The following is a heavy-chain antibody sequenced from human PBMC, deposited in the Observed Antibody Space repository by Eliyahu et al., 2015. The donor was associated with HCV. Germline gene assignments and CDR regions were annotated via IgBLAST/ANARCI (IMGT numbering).Heavy chain of an antibody. CDR3: ARDPYDSSGQGTLGMDV. Sequence: QVQLVESGGGVVQPGRSLRLSCAASGFTFSSXGMHWVRQAPGKGLEWVAVIWYDGSNKYYADSVKGRFTISRDNSKNTLYLQMNSLRAEDTAVYYYARDPYDSSGQGTLGMDVWGQGTTVTVSS. V-gene: IGHV3-33*01. CDR1: GFTFSSXG. CDR2: IWYDGSNK. D-gene: IGHD3-22*01. J-gene: IGHJ6*02.